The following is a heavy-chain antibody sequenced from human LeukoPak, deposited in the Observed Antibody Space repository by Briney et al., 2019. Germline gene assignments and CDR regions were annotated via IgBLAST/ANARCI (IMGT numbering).Heavy chain of an antibody. CDR3: ARARMGPVPFDS. CDR2: IADIATK. CDR1: GASITSGAYY. V-gene: IGHV4-31*03. Sequence: PSQTLSLTCSVSGASITSGAYYWRWLRQHPEKGLEWIGYIADIATKFYNPSFKSRVSISMDPSKNLFSLSLTSLTAADTAVYYCARARMGPVPFDSWGQGILVTVSS. D-gene: IGHD1-14*01. J-gene: IGHJ4*02.